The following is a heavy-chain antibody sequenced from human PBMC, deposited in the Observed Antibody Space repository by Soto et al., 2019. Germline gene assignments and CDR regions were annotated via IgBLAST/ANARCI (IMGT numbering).Heavy chain of an antibody. CDR1: GFTISSYW. D-gene: IGHD6-13*01. Sequence: EVQLVESGGGLVQPGGSLRLSCAASGFTISSYWMYWVRQAPGKGLVWVSRINSDGSSTTYADSVKGRFTISRDNAKNTLYLQTNSLRAEDTAVYYCAREYSSSRYFDYWGQGTLVTVSS. J-gene: IGHJ4*02. CDR2: INSDGSST. CDR3: AREYSSSRYFDY. V-gene: IGHV3-74*01.